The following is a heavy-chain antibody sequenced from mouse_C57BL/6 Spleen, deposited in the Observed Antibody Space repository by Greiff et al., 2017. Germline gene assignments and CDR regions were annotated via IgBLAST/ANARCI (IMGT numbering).Heavy chain of an antibody. CDR2: FYPGSGSI. D-gene: IGHD2-5*01. Sequence: VKLQESGAELVKPGASVKLSCKASGYTFTEYTIHWVKQRSGQGLEWIGWFYPGSGSIKYNEKFKDKATLTADKSSSTVDMELSRLTSQDSAVYFCARHLYYSNSEGFDYWGQGTTLTVSS. CDR3: ARHLYYSNSEGFDY. CDR1: GYTFTEYT. V-gene: IGHV1-62-2*01. J-gene: IGHJ2*01.